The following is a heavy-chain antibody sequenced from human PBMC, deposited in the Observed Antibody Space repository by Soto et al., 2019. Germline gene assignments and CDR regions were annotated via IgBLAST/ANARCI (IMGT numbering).Heavy chain of an antibody. J-gene: IGHJ4*02. CDR3: TRATRVATQDVDY. CDR1: GFTFSSYA. D-gene: IGHD6-6*01. Sequence: QVQQVESGGGVVQPGRSLRLSCAASGFTFSSYAMHWVRQAPGKGLEWVAVISYDGSNKYYADSVKGRFTISRDNSKNIPSLQPNSVRPPEMAVYYLTRATRVATQDVDYWGQGTLVTVSS. V-gene: IGHV3-30-3*01. CDR2: ISYDGSNK.